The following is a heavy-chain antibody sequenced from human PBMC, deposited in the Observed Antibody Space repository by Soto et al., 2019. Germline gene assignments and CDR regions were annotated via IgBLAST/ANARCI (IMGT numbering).Heavy chain of an antibody. J-gene: IGHJ6*02. D-gene: IGHD1-26*01. Sequence: QMPLVQSGPEVKKPGTSLKVSCKASGFTLSSSAVPWVRQARGQGLEWIGWIVVGSDNTNYAQKFQERVTLTRDMSTSTVYMELSSLRSEDTATYYCAAAILGQPPYFYGMDVWGQGTPVTVSS. CDR2: IVVGSDNT. V-gene: IGHV1-58*01. CDR3: AAAILGQPPYFYGMDV. CDR1: GFTLSSSA.